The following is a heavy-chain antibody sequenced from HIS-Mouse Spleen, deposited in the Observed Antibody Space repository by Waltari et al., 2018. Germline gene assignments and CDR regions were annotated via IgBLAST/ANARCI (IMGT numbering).Heavy chain of an antibody. CDR3: AKDRGSQFDY. J-gene: IGHJ4*02. Sequence: QVQLVEAGGGVVQPGRSLRLPCAADGVAFSSYGMHWVRQVPGKGLEWVAVISYDGSNKYYADSVKGRFTISRDNSKNTLYLQMNSLRAEDTAVYYCAKDRGSQFDYWGQGTLVTVSS. CDR1: GVAFSSYG. D-gene: IGHD1-26*01. CDR2: ISYDGSNK. V-gene: IGHV3-30*18.